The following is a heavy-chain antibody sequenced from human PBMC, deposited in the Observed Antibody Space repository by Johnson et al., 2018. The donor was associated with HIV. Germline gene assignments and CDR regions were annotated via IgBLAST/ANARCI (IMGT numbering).Heavy chain of an antibody. J-gene: IGHJ3*01. CDR2: IWYDGSSK. Sequence: VQLVESGGGVVQPGRSLRVSCAASGFTFSNYAMHWVRQPPGKGLEWVAIIWYDGSSKYYADSVKGRFTISRDNSRNTLYLQMNSLRAEDTAVYYCAKAYYSSSNLGAFDVWGQGTLVTVSS. D-gene: IGHD6-6*01. CDR3: AKAYYSSSNLGAFDV. CDR1: GFTFSNYA. V-gene: IGHV3-33*06.